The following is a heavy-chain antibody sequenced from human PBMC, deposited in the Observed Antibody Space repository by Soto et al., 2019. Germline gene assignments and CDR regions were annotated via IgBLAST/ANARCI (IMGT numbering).Heavy chain of an antibody. V-gene: IGHV1-69*13. Sequence: ASVKVSCKASGGTFSSYAISWVRQAPGQGLEWMGGIIPIFGTANYAQKFQGRVTITADESTSTAYMELSSLRSEDTAVYYCARATQKSYYDSSGYYSDCWGQGTLVTVSS. D-gene: IGHD3-22*01. CDR2: IIPIFGTA. J-gene: IGHJ4*02. CDR1: GGTFSSYA. CDR3: ARATQKSYYDSSGYYSDC.